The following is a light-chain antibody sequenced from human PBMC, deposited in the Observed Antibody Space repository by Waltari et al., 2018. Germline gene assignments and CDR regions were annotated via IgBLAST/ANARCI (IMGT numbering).Light chain of an antibody. CDR2: YDS. V-gene: IGLV3-21*04. J-gene: IGLJ3*02. CDR1: NIESKC. Sequence: YVVTQPPSVSVAPGKTATLACGEDNIESKCVTWFKQQPGQAPLLVIFYDSDRPSGIPDGFTGSNSGNTATLTIGWVEAGDEADYHCQVWDDTTNSGVFGGGTRLTVL. CDR3: QVWDDTTNSGV.